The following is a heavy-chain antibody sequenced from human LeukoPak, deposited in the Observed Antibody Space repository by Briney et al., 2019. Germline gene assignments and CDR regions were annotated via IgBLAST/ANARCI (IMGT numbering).Heavy chain of an antibody. CDR3: ARDKGYCSSTSCSHYYYYGMDV. CDR2: IWYDGSNK. D-gene: IGHD2-2*01. Sequence: GGSLRLSCAASGFTFSSYGMHWVRQAPGKGLEWVAVIWYDGSNKYYADSVKGRFTISRDNSKNTLNLQMNSLRAEDTAVYYCARDKGYCSSTSCSHYYYYGMDVWGQGTTVTVSS. J-gene: IGHJ6*02. V-gene: IGHV3-33*01. CDR1: GFTFSSYG.